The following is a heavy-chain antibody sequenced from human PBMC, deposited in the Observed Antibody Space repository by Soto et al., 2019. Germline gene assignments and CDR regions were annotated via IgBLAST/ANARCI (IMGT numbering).Heavy chain of an antibody. Sequence: QVQLVESGGGVVQPGRSLRLSCAASGFTFSRYGMHWVRQAPGQGLEWVAVISYDGSNKYYADSVKGRLPISSDNSTNKRYLQMNSLRDEDTAVYYCARGGVTTVTKPSDRYFYYLGQGTLVTVSS. V-gene: IGHV3-30*03. CDR3: ARGGVTTVTKPSDRYFYY. CDR1: GFTFSRYG. CDR2: ISYDGSNK. J-gene: IGHJ4*02. D-gene: IGHD4-17*01.